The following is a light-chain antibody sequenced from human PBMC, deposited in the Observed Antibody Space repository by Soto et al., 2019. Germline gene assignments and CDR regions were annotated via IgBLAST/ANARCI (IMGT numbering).Light chain of an antibody. CDR3: QQSYSTPPYT. CDR1: QKMNNY. CDR2: DAT. V-gene: IGKV1-39*01. Sequence: DLQLTQFPSSLSASVGERVTITCRASQKMNNYLNWYQQKPGKAPKMLIHDATNLRSGVPSRFSGSGSGTDFTLTISSLQPEDFATYYCQQSYSTPPYTFGQGTRLEI. J-gene: IGKJ2*01.